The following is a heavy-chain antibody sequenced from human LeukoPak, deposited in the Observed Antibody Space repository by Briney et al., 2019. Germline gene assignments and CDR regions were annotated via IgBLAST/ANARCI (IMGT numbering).Heavy chain of an antibody. CDR1: GFTASSNY. V-gene: IGHV3-53*01. J-gene: IGHJ4*02. CDR2: IYSVGST. Sequence: PGGCLRLSCAASGFTASSNYMSWVRQAPGKGLVWVSIIYSVGSTYYAGSVKGRFTTSKDNSKNTLYLQVNSLTADDTAVYYGARSPVAGFDYWGQGTLVTV. D-gene: IGHD6-19*01. CDR3: ARSPVAGFDY.